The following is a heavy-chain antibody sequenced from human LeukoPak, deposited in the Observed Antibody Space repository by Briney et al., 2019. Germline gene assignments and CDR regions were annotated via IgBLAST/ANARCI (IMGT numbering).Heavy chain of an antibody. J-gene: IGHJ4*02. CDR3: ASSNWNDESLSDY. Sequence: GGPLRLSCAASGFTFSSYGMNWVRQAPGKGLEWVAVIWYDGSNKYYADSEKGRFTISRDNSKNTLYLQMNSLRAEDTAVYYCASSNWNDESLSDYWGQGTLVTVSS. V-gene: IGHV3-33*01. CDR1: GFTFSSYG. CDR2: IWYDGSNK. D-gene: IGHD1-20*01.